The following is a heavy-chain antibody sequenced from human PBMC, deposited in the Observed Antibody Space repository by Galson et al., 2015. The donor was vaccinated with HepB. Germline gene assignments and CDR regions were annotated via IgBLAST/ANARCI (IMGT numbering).Heavy chain of an antibody. Sequence: SVKVSCKASGYTFTSYAMHWVRQAPGQRLEWMGWINAGNGNTKYSQKFQGRVTITRDTSASTVYMEMSSLRSEDTAVYYCARDKNHGITLFPRNRYYGMDVWGQGTTVTVSS. CDR3: ARDKNHGITLFPRNRYYGMDV. J-gene: IGHJ6*02. CDR2: INAGNGNT. D-gene: IGHD3-10*02. CDR1: GYTFTSYA. V-gene: IGHV1-3*01.